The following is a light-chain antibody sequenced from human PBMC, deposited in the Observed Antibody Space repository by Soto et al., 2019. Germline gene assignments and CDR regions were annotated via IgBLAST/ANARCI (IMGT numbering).Light chain of an antibody. CDR3: QQSYTTPYT. CDR2: AAS. Sequence: DIQMTQSPSSLSASVGDRVTITCRASQSISTYLNWYQQKPGKAPNLLIYAASSLQSGVPSRFSGSGSGTEFTLTISSLQPEDIATYYCQQSYTTPYTFGQGTKLEIK. J-gene: IGKJ2*01. CDR1: QSISTY. V-gene: IGKV1-39*01.